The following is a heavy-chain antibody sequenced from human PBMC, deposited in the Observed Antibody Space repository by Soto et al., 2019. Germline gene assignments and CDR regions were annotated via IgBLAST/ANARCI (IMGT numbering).Heavy chain of an antibody. CDR3: ANDRDDYVDPDAFDS. CDR1: GFTFSNYA. Sequence: EVQLLESGGGLVQPGGSLRLSCAASGFTFSNYAMNWVRQAPGKGLEWVSVISGSSDMTKYADSVRGRFTISRDNSKNTLYLPMNSQRDEDTAVYYCANDRDDYVDPDAFDSWGQGTMVTVSS. D-gene: IGHD4-17*01. V-gene: IGHV3-23*01. CDR2: ISGSSDMT. J-gene: IGHJ3*02.